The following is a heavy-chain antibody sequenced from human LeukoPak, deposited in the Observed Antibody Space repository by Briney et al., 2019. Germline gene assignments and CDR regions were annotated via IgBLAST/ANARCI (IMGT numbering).Heavy chain of an antibody. J-gene: IGHJ6*02. V-gene: IGHV3-74*03. CDR2: ISSDGGHT. CDR1: GFTFRSYI. CDR3: VRDGNYDLDV. Sequence: GGSLRLSCAASGFTFRSYIMQWVRHVSGKGPVWVARISSDGGHTMYADSVKGRFTISRDNAKNTLDLQMNSLRVEDTAVYYCVRDGNYDLDVWGQGTTVTVSS. D-gene: IGHD3-3*01.